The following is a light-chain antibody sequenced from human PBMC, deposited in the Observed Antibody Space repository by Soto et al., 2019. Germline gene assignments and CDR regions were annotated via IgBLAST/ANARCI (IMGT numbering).Light chain of an antibody. CDR3: AAWDDRLNGYV. V-gene: IGLV1-44*01. CDR2: SSN. Sequence: QSVLTQPPSASGTPGQRVTISCSGGSSNIGTNTVNWYQQLPGTAPKLLIYSSNQRPSGVPDRFSGYKSGTSASLAISGLQSEDEAVYYCAAWDDRLNGYVFGTGTKLTVL. J-gene: IGLJ1*01. CDR1: SSNIGTNT.